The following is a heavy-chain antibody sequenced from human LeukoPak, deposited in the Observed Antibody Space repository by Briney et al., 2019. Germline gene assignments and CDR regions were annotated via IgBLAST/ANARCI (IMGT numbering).Heavy chain of an antibody. Sequence: SETLSLTCTVSGGSISSYYWSWIRQPPGKGLEWIGYIYHSGSTNYNPSLKSRVTISVDTSKNQFSLKLSSVTAADTAVYYCARSSLGEGENYWGQGTLVTVSS. V-gene: IGHV4-59*01. CDR1: GGSISSYY. CDR2: IYHSGST. D-gene: IGHD3-16*01. CDR3: ARSSLGEGENY. J-gene: IGHJ4*02.